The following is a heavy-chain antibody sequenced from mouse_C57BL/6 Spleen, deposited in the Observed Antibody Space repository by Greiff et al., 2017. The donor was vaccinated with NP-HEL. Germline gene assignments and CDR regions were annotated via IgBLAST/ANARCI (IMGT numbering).Heavy chain of an antibody. Sequence: EVKLMESGPGLVKPSQSLSLTCSVTGYSITSGYYWNWIRQFPGNKLEWMGYISYDGSNNYNPSLKNRISITRDTSKNQFFLKLNSVTTEDTATYYCARWDDYDGGWYFDVWGTGTTVTVSS. D-gene: IGHD2-4*01. V-gene: IGHV3-6*01. CDR3: ARWDDYDGGWYFDV. CDR2: ISYDGSN. J-gene: IGHJ1*03. CDR1: GYSITSGYY.